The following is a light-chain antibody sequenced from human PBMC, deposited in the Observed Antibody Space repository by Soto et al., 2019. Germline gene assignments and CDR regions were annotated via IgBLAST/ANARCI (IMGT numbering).Light chain of an antibody. V-gene: IGKV3-20*01. CDR2: GAS. CDR3: QQYGSSPTLT. J-gene: IGKJ4*01. CDR1: QSVSSSY. Sequence: EVVLTQSPGTLSLSPGERATLSCRASQSVSSSYLAWYQQKPGQAPRLLIYGASSRATGIPDRISGSGSGTEVTLTISRLEPEDVAVYYCQQYGSSPTLTFGGGTKVEIK.